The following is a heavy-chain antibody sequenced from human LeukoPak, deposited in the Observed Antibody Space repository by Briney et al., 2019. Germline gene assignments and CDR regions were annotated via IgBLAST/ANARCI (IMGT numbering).Heavy chain of an antibody. D-gene: IGHD6-13*01. CDR1: GGTFSSYA. CDR3: ASLGGVAAASRLGAFDI. Sequence: AASVKVSCKASGGTFSSYAISWVRQAPGQGLEWMGGIIPIFGTANYAQKFQGRVTITTDESTSTAYMELSSLRSEDTAVYYCASLGGVAAASRLGAFDIWGQGTMVTVSS. J-gene: IGHJ3*02. CDR2: IIPIFGTA. V-gene: IGHV1-69*05.